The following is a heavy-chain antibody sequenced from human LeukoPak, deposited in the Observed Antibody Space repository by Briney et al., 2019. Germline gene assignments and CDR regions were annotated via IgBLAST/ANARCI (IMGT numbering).Heavy chain of an antibody. J-gene: IGHJ3*02. Sequence: GSLRLSCAASGFTFSSYWMSWVRQPPGKALEWIGNIFYSGSTYYSPSLKSRVTISLDTSRNRFSLKLNSVTAADTAVYYCAKSNGYGLIDIWGQGTMVTVSS. CDR3: AKSNGYGLIDI. CDR2: IFYSGST. V-gene: IGHV4-59*12. CDR1: GFTFSSYW. D-gene: IGHD3-22*01.